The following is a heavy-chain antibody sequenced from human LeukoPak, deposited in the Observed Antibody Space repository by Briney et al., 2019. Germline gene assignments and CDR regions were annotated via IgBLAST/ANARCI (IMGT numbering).Heavy chain of an antibody. CDR1: GYSISSGYY. Sequence: PSETLSLTCAVSGYSISSGYYWGWIRQPPGKGLEWIGSIYHSGSTYYNPSLKSRVTISVDTSKNQFSLKLSSVTAADTAVYYCARDGVHYYGSGSYYNGAFDIWGQGTMVTVSS. J-gene: IGHJ3*02. CDR2: IYHSGST. CDR3: ARDGVHYYGSGSYYNGAFDI. V-gene: IGHV4-38-2*02. D-gene: IGHD3-10*01.